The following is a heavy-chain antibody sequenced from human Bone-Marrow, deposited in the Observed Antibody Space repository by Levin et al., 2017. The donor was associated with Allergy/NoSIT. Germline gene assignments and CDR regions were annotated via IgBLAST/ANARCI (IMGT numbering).Heavy chain of an antibody. J-gene: IGHJ4*02. CDR1: GVSLTDSY. CDR3: AKAKLGTASPFDS. Sequence: PGGSLRLSCSVTGVSLTDSYMNWVRQAPGKGLEWVSSISASGNYIYYGDSVNGRFTISRDTSGNSVFLQMDSLRADDSATYYCAKAKLGTASPFDSWGQGTLVTVSS. D-gene: IGHD3-16*01. CDR2: ISASGNYI. V-gene: IGHV3-21*01.